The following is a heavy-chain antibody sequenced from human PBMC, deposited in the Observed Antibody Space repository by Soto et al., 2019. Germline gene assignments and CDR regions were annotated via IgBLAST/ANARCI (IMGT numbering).Heavy chain of an antibody. CDR2: IRSQGDGGTA. Sequence: QLVESGGGFVKPGMSLRLTCAASGFTFSNAWMTWVRQAPGKGLERVGLIRSQGDGGTAGYAAPVRGSLTITRDDSQNLAFLHFANLRPEDTAVYYSITAPLGWGQGTLVTVSS. V-gene: IGHV3-15*01. CDR1: GFTFSNAW. J-gene: IGHJ4*02. D-gene: IGHD3-16*01. CDR3: ITAPLG.